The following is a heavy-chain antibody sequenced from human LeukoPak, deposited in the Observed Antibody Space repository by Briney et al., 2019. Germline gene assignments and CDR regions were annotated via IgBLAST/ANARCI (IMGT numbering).Heavy chain of an antibody. J-gene: IGHJ5*02. CDR2: ISYSGST. Sequence: QPSETLSLTCTVSAGSISNYYWSWIRQPPGKGLEWIGYISYSGSTNYNPSLKSRVTISVDTSKNQFSLKLNSVTAADTAVYYCARRADPIGGRANLLAARQAGFDPWGRGLLVAVSS. D-gene: IGHD6-6*01. V-gene: IGHV4-59*12. CDR1: AGSISNYY. CDR3: ARRADPIGGRANLLAARQAGFDP.